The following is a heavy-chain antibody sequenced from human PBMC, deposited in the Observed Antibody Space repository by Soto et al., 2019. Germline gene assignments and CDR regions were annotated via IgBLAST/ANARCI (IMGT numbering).Heavy chain of an antibody. CDR1: GFTFSSYA. D-gene: IGHD6-19*01. CDR2: ISGSGGST. CDR3: AKATSSGWTNHYYYYYGMDV. Sequence: PWGSLRLSCAASGFTFSSYAMSWCRQAPGKGLEWVSAISGSGGSTYYADSVKGRFTISRDNSKNTLYLQMNSLRAEDTAVYYCAKATSSGWTNHYYYYYGMDVWGQGTTVTVSS. J-gene: IGHJ6*02. V-gene: IGHV3-23*01.